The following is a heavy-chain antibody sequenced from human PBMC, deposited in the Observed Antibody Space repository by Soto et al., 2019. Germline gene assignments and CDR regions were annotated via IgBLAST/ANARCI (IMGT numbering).Heavy chain of an antibody. J-gene: IGHJ4*02. V-gene: IGHV4-4*07. CDR2: IYTDGGT. CDR1: GGSISNYY. Sequence: SETLSLTCTVSGGSISNYYWSWIRQPAGKGLEWIGRIYTDGGTNYNPSLKSRVTIAVDTSKNQFSLKPSSVTAADTAVYYCARASSSGYYDFWSGYLYYFDYWGQGTLVTVSS. D-gene: IGHD3-3*01. CDR3: ARASSSGYYDFWSGYLYYFDY.